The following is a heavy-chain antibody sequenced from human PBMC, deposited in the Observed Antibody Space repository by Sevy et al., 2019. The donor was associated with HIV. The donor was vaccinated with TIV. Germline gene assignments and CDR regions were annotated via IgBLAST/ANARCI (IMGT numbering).Heavy chain of an antibody. CDR3: ASLPNNYYDISGSSGDDAFHI. CDR2: IWNDRSNK. J-gene: IGHJ3*02. D-gene: IGHD3-22*01. Sequence: GGSLRLSCAAYGFTFSIYGMHWVRQAPGKGLEWVAVIWNDRSNKHYADSVKGRFTISRDNAKNTLYLQMNSLRVEDTAVYYCASLPNNYYDISGSSGDDAFHIWGQGTRVTVSS. V-gene: IGHV3-33*01. CDR1: GFTFSIYG.